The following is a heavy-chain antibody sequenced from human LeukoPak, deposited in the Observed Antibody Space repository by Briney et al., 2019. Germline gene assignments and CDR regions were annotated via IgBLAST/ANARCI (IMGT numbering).Heavy chain of an antibody. CDR2: TRNKANSYTT. CDR3: ARAKRYCSGGNCYSVPDY. J-gene: IGHJ4*02. Sequence: GGSLSLSCAASGFTFSDHYMDWVRQAPGKGLEWVGRTRNKANSYTTEYAASVKGRFTISRDDSKNSLYLQMNSLKTEDTAVYYCARAKRYCSGGNCYSVPDYWGQGTLVTVSS. CDR1: GFTFSDHY. V-gene: IGHV3-72*01. D-gene: IGHD2-15*01.